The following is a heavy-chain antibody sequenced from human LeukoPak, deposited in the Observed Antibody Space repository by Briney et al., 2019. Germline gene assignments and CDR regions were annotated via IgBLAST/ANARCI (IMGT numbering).Heavy chain of an antibody. CDR3: AGPYTTSSFYAFDM. V-gene: IGHV3-66*02. Sequence: GGSLRLSCEVSGFTVSSKYMSWVRQAPGKGLEWVSVIYSGGNTYYADSVKGRFTISRDNSKNTLCLQVSNLRAEDTAMYYCAGPYTTSSFYAFDMWGQGTMVTVSS. CDR2: IYSGGNT. CDR1: GFTVSSKY. J-gene: IGHJ3*02. D-gene: IGHD6-6*01.